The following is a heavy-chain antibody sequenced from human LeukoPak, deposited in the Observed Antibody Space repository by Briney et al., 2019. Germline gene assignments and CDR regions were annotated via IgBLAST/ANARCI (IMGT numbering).Heavy chain of an antibody. CDR3: ARGFGVVIMQFINWFDP. D-gene: IGHD3-3*01. Sequence: GASVKVSCKASGYTFTSYGINWVRQATGQGLEWMGWMNPNSGNTGYAQKFQGRVTMTRNTSISTAYMELSSLRSEDTAVYYCARGFGVVIMQFINWFDPWGQGTLVTVSS. V-gene: IGHV1-8*02. CDR2: MNPNSGNT. J-gene: IGHJ5*02. CDR1: GYTFTSYG.